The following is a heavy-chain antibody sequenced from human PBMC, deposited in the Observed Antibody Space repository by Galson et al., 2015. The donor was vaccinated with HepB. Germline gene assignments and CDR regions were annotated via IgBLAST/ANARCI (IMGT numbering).Heavy chain of an antibody. J-gene: IGHJ4*02. CDR3: ARGRLMLFDN. V-gene: IGHV1-18*04. D-gene: IGHD3-10*02. CDR1: GYTFTNYG. Sequence: SVKVSCKASGYTFTNYGIGWVRQAPGQGLEWMGWISSDKGDTNYAQKFQGRVTLTTDTSTRTVYMELRSLRSEDTAIYYCARGRLMLFDNWGQGTLVSVSS. CDR2: ISSDKGDT.